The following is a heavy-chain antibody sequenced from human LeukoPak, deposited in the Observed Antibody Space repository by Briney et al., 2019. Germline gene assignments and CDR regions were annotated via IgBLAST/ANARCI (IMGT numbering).Heavy chain of an antibody. CDR1: GYTFTGYY. Sequence: ASVTVSCTASGYTFTGYYMHWVRQAPGQGLEWMGWINPNSGGTNYAQKFQGWVTMTRDTSISTAYMELSRLRSDDTAVYYCARHYYGSGTYYHFDSWGQGTLVTVSS. V-gene: IGHV1-2*04. CDR3: ARHYYGSGTYYHFDS. J-gene: IGHJ4*02. CDR2: INPNSGGT. D-gene: IGHD3-10*01.